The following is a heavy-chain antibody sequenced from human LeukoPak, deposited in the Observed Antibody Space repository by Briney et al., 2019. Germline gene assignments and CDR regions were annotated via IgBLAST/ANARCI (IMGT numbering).Heavy chain of an antibody. D-gene: IGHD6-6*01. Sequence: SETLSLTCTVSGYSISSGYYWGWIRQPPGKGLEWIGSIYHSGSTYYNPSLKSRVTISVDTSKNQFSLKLSSVTAADTAVYYCARDLLAAPNFDYWGQGTLVTVSS. J-gene: IGHJ4*02. CDR3: ARDLLAAPNFDY. V-gene: IGHV4-38-2*02. CDR2: IYHSGST. CDR1: GYSISSGYY.